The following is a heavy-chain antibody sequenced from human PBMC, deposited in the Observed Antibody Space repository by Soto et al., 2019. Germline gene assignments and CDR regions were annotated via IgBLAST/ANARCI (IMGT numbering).Heavy chain of an antibody. Sequence: PGGSLRLSCAASGFTLTYNRMHRVRQAPGKGLVWVSSISSDGSTTKYADSVTGRFTIFRDNAKNTVYLQMDSLRAEDTAVYYCARFGTYYDSSGFLYWGHGTLVTSSS. CDR1: GFTLTYNR. J-gene: IGHJ4*01. CDR3: ARFGTYYDSSGFLY. CDR2: ISSDGSTT. D-gene: IGHD3-22*01. V-gene: IGHV3-74*03.